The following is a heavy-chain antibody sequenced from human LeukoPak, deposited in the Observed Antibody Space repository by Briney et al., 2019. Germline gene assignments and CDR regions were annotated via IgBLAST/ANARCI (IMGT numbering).Heavy chain of an antibody. D-gene: IGHD3-3*01. CDR3: ARPTTLGVVHGMDV. J-gene: IGHJ6*02. Sequence: SGGSLRLSCAASGFTFNNYAMSWVRQAPGKGLEWVSAISDSGGSTYYADSVKGRFTISRDNSKNTLYLQMNSLRAEDTAVYYCARPTTLGVVHGMDVWGQGTTVTVSS. V-gene: IGHV3-23*01. CDR1: GFTFNNYA. CDR2: ISDSGGST.